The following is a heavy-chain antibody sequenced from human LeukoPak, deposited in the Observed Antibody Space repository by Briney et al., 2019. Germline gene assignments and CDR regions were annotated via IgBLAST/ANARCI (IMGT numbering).Heavy chain of an antibody. D-gene: IGHD3-22*01. CDR1: GGSISNYY. Sequence: PSETLSLTCTVSGGSISNYYWSWIRQPAGKGLEWIGRIYTSGTTHYNPSLKSRVTMSVDTSKNQFSLKLSSVTAADTAVYYCARVAYYYDSSGPDYWGQGTLVTVSS. V-gene: IGHV4-4*07. CDR3: ARVAYYYDSSGPDY. CDR2: IYTSGTT. J-gene: IGHJ4*02.